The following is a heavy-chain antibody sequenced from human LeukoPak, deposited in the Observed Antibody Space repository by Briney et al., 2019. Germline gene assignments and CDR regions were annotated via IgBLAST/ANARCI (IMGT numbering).Heavy chain of an antibody. Sequence: ASVKVSCKASGYTFTGYYMHWVRQAPGQGLEWMGWINPNSGGTNYAQKFQGRVTMTRDTSISTAYMELSRLRSDDTAVYYCARVHLLRFLGCFDPWGQGTLVTVSS. CDR3: ARVHLLRFLGCFDP. CDR2: INPNSGGT. D-gene: IGHD3-3*01. J-gene: IGHJ5*02. CDR1: GYTFTGYY. V-gene: IGHV1-2*02.